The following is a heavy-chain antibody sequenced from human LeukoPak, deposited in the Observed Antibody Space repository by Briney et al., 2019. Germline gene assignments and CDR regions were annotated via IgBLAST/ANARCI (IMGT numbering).Heavy chain of an antibody. CDR3: ARDIATTNDY. V-gene: IGHV3-53*04. CDR1: GFTVSSNY. Sequence: GGSLRLSCAASGFTVSSNYMSWVRQAPGKGPEWVSVIYSGGSTYYADSVKGRFTISRHNSKNTLYLQMNSLRAEDTAVYYCARDIATTNDYWGQGTLVTVSS. J-gene: IGHJ4*02. CDR2: IYSGGST. D-gene: IGHD1-26*01.